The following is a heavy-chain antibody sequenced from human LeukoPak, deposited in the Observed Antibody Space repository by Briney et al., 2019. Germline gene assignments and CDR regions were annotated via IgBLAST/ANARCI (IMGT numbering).Heavy chain of an antibody. CDR2: IKQDGSEK. CDR1: GFTFSSYW. Sequence: GGSLRLSCAASGFTFSSYWMTWVRQAPGKGLEWVANIKQDGSEKYYVDSVKGRFTISRDNAKNSLSLQMNSLRAEDTAVYYCAKGGGYEAQYYYYYLDVWGKGTTVTISS. J-gene: IGHJ6*03. D-gene: IGHD5-12*01. V-gene: IGHV3-7*01. CDR3: AKGGGYEAQYYYYYLDV.